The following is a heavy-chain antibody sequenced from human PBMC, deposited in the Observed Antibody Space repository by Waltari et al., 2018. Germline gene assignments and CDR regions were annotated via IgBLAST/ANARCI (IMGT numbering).Heavy chain of an antibody. Sequence: QVQLVQSGAEVKKPGASVKVSCKASGYIFTGYYLHWVRQAPGQGLEWMGRINPNSGGTNYAQKFQGRVTMTRDTSISTAYMELTGLRSDDTAVYYCTRDSSDPAHDWFDPWGQGTLVTVSS. CDR2: INPNSGGT. J-gene: IGHJ5*02. V-gene: IGHV1-2*06. CDR1: GYIFTGYY. CDR3: TRDSSDPAHDWFDP.